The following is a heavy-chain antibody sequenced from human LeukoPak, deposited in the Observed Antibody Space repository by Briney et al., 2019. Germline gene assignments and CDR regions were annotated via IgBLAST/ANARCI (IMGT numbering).Heavy chain of an antibody. V-gene: IGHV1-69*01. CDR2: IIPIFGTA. D-gene: IGHD2-8*01. CDR1: GGTFSSYA. CDR3: ARLAYCSNDVCYSNYYYSMDV. Sequence: GSSVKVSCKASGGTFSSYAISWVRQAPGQGLEWMGGIIPIFGTANYAQKFQGRVTITADESTSTAYMELSSLKASDTAMYYCARLAYCSNDVCYSNYYYSMDVWGKGTTVTVSS. J-gene: IGHJ6*03.